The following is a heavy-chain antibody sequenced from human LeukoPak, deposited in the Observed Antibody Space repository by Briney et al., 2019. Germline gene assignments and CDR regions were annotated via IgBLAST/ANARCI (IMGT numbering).Heavy chain of an antibody. V-gene: IGHV4-4*07. CDR3: ARQNPLYAAGAFDP. D-gene: IGHD6-19*01. CDR1: GGSISSYY. Sequence: KPSETLSLTCTVSGGSISSYYWSWIRQPAGKGLEWIGRIYTSGSTNYNPSLKSRVTMSVDTSKNQFSLKLSSVTAADTAVYYCARQNPLYAAGAFDPWGQGTLVTVPS. J-gene: IGHJ5*02. CDR2: IYTSGST.